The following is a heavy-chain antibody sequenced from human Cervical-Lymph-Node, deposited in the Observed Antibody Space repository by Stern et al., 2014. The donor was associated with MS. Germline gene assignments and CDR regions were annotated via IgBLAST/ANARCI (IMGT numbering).Heavy chain of an antibody. CDR3: ATHRGRVTYYYGMDV. V-gene: IGHV1-24*01. J-gene: IGHJ6*02. CDR2: FDPEHGET. Sequence: QVQLGQSGAEVKKPGASVKVSCKVSGYTLSEISMHWVRQAPGKGLEWMGGFDPEHGETRYAQKFQGIVTMAEDRSTDTAYMELSSLRSEDTAVYYCATHRGRVTYYYGMDVWGQGTTVTVSS. CDR1: GYTLSEIS. D-gene: IGHD2-21*02.